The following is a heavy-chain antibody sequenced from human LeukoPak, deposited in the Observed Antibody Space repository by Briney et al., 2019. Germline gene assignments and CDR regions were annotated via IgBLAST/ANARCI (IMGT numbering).Heavy chain of an antibody. D-gene: IGHD2-2*01. CDR3: VRPGYCSSTSCPPDH. Sequence: PSETLSLTCAVSGYSISSGYYWGWIRQPPGKGLEWIGSIYRSGSTYYNPPLKSRVTISVDTSKNQFSLKLSSVTAADTPVYYCVRPGYCSSTSCPPDHWGQGTLVTVSS. V-gene: IGHV4-38-2*01. J-gene: IGHJ4*02. CDR1: GYSISSGYY. CDR2: IYRSGST.